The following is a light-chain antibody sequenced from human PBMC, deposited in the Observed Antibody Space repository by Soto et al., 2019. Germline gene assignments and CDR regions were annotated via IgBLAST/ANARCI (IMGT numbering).Light chain of an antibody. CDR3: LIYNIVLWT. J-gene: IGKJ1*01. V-gene: IGKV1-27*01. CDR2: AES. CDR1: RDITNH. Sequence: DIQMTQSPSSLSASVGDRVTFTCRASRDITNHLAWYQQKPGKVPKLLIYAESTLQSGVPSRFSGSGSGTDFSNTIGSMQPEDFAISFCLIYNIVLWTFVQGTKVEIK.